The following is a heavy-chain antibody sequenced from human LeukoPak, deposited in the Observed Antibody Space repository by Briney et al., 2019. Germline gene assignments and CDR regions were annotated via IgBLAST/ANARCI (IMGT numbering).Heavy chain of an antibody. CDR2: IYSGADT. CDR3: TRDQMNY. V-gene: IGHV3-53*01. Sequence: GGSLRLSCAASGFSVSTKCMNWVRQAPGKGLEWVSIIYSGADTYYADSVKGRFTISRDTSKNTLFLQMNSLRVEDTAMYYCTRDQMNYWGQGTLVTVSS. D-gene: IGHD5-24*01. J-gene: IGHJ4*02. CDR1: GFSVSTKC.